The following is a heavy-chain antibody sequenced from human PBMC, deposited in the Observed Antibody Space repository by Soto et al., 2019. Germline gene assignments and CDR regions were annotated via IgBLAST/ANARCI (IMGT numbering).Heavy chain of an antibody. V-gene: IGHV4-4*07. CDR1: GASLLSSY. D-gene: IGHD1-26*01. J-gene: IGHJ4*02. CDR2: IFSSGRT. CDR3: AKGWDVKYFDH. Sequence: VQLQESGPGLVKPSETLSLSCDVSGASLLSSYWSWVRQPAGKGLEWIGHIFSSGRTGYNPSLKSRVTMSIDTPNNKFSLNLKSVTAADTAVYYCAKGWDVKYFDHWGQGARVTVSS.